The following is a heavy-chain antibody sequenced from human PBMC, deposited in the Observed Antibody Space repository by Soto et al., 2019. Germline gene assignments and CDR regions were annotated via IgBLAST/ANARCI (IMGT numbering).Heavy chain of an antibody. J-gene: IGHJ6*02. D-gene: IGHD3-10*01. CDR3: ARDRELYYYGSGSLRKYYYYGMDV. CDR2: IIPIFGTA. CDR1: GGTFSSYA. Sequence: SVKVSCKASGGTFSSYAISWVRQAPGQGLEWMGGIIPIFGTANYAQKFQGRVTITADESTSTAYMELSSLRSEDTAVYYCARDRELYYYGSGSLRKYYYYGMDVWGQGTTVTVSS. V-gene: IGHV1-69*13.